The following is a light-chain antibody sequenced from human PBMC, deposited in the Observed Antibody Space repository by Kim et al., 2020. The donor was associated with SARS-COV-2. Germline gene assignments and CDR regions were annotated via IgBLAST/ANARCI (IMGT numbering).Light chain of an antibody. CDR2: QDS. CDR3: QAWDSSTV. J-gene: IGLJ1*01. CDR1: KLGDKY. V-gene: IGLV3-1*01. Sequence: SYELTHPPSVSVSPGQTASITCSGDKLGDKYACWYQQKPGQSPVLVIYQDSKRPSGIPERFSGSNSGNTATLTISGTQAMDEADYYCQAWDSSTVFGTGTKVTVL.